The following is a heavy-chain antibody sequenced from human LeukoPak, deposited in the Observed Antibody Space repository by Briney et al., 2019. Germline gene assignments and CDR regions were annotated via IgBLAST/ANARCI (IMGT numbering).Heavy chain of an antibody. CDR1: GYTFTSYD. J-gene: IGHJ3*02. Sequence: ASVKVSCKASGYTFTSYDINWVRQATGQGLEWMGWMNPNSGNTGYAQKFQGRVTMTRNTSISTAYMELSSLRSEDTAVYYCARHSGTRHRYYDYVWGSYRQPAGHDAFDIWGQGTMVTVSS. CDR2: MNPNSGNT. CDR3: ARHSGTRHRYYDYVWGSYRQPAGHDAFDI. D-gene: IGHD3-16*02. V-gene: IGHV1-8*01.